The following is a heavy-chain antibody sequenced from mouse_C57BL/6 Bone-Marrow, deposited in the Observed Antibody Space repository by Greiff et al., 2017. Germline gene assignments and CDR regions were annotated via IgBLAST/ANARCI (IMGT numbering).Heavy chain of an antibody. CDR1: GYTFTSYW. CDR3: SYDGYYDWVWFAY. Sequence: EVQLQQSGTVLARPGASVKMSCKTSGYTFTSYWMHWVKQRPGQGLEWIGDIYPGNSDTSYNQKFKGKAKLTAVTSASTAYMELSSLTNEDSAVYYCSYDGYYDWVWFAYWGQGTLVTVSA. D-gene: IGHD2-3*01. V-gene: IGHV1-5*01. J-gene: IGHJ3*01. CDR2: IYPGNSDT.